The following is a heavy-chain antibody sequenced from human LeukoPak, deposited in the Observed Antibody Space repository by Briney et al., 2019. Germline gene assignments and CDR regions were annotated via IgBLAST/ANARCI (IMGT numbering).Heavy chain of an antibody. CDR1: GFTFSSYE. J-gene: IGHJ4*02. CDR3: AKDLPMAPGLKGIAVAGPLDY. Sequence: HPGGSLRLSCAASGFTFSSYEMNWVRQAPGKGLEWVSYISSSGSTIYYADSVKGRFTISRDNSKNTLYLQMNSLRAEDTAVYYCAKDLPMAPGLKGIAVAGPLDYWGQGTLVTVSS. CDR2: ISSSGSTI. D-gene: IGHD6-19*01. V-gene: IGHV3-48*03.